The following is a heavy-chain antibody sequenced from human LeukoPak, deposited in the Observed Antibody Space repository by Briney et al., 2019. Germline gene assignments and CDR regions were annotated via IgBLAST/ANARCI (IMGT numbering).Heavy chain of an antibody. D-gene: IGHD4-17*01. V-gene: IGHV3-21*01. CDR2: ISSSSSYI. CDR3: ARGQTYYGDTAGY. J-gene: IGHJ4*02. Sequence: GGSLRLSCAASGFTFSSYSMNGVRQAPGKGLEWVSSISSSSSYIYYADSVKGRFTISRDNAKNSLYPQMNSLRAEDTAVYYCARGQTYYGDTAGYWGQGTLVTVSS. CDR1: GFTFSSYS.